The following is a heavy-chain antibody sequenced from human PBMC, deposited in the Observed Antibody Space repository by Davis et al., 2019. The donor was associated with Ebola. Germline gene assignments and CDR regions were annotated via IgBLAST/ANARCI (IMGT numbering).Heavy chain of an antibody. CDR1: GGSFSGYY. CDR2: INHSGST. CDR3: ARRRGDSSSFDS. D-gene: IGHD6-6*01. Sequence: SETLSLTCAVYGGSFSGYYWSWIRQPPGKGLEWIGEINHSGSTNYNPSLKSRVTISVDTSKNQFSLKLSSVTAADTAVYYCARRRGDSSSFDSWGQGTLVTVSS. J-gene: IGHJ5*01. V-gene: IGHV4-34*01.